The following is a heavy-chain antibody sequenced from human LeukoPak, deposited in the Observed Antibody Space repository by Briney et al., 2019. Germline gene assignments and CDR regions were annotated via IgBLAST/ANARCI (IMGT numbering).Heavy chain of an antibody. V-gene: IGHV4-4*07. J-gene: IGHJ4*02. D-gene: IGHD1-26*01. Sequence: SETLSLTCNVSGGSISRYYWSWIRQPAGKGLEWIGRVYTSGITNYNPSLKSRVTMSVETSKSQFSLKLSSVTAADTAVYYCARGGEVGRTGSRFDYWGQGTLVIVYS. CDR1: GGSISRYY. CDR3: ARGGEVGRTGSRFDY. CDR2: VYTSGIT.